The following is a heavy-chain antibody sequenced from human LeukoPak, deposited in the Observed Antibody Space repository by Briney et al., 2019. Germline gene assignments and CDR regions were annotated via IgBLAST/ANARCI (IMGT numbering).Heavy chain of an antibody. D-gene: IGHD6-19*01. J-gene: IGHJ4*02. V-gene: IGHV3-21*01. Sequence: GGSLRLSCAASGFTFSSYYMNWVRQAPGKGLEWVSSISSSSGYIYYADLVKGRFTVTRDNAKNSLYLQMNSLRAEDTAVYYCASSGIAVAGTRYFDYWGQGTLVTVSS. CDR2: ISSSSGYI. CDR3: ASSGIAVAGTRYFDY. CDR1: GFTFSSYY.